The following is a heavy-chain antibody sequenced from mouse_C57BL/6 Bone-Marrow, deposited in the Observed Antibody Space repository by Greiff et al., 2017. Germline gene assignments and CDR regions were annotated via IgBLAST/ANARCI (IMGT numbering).Heavy chain of an antibody. V-gene: IGHV1-19*01. CDR2: INPYNGGT. CDR1: GYTFTDYY. Sequence: EVQLQQSGPVLVKPGASVKMSCKASGYTFTDYYMNWVKQSHGKSLEWIGVINPYNGGTSYNQKFKGKATLTVDKSSSTAYMELNSLTSEYSAVYYCARRNNLYAMDYWGQGTSVTVSS. J-gene: IGHJ4*01. D-gene: IGHD1-3*01. CDR3: ARRNNLYAMDY.